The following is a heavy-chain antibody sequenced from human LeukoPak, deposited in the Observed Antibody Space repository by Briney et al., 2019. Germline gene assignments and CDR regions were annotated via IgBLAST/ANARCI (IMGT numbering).Heavy chain of an antibody. J-gene: IGHJ4*02. CDR2: IYTSGST. V-gene: IGHV4-4*07. D-gene: IGHD3-22*01. Sequence: SETLSLTCTVSGGSISSYYWSWMRQPPGKGLEWIGRIYTSGSTNYNPSLKSRVTMSVDTSKNQFSLKLSSVTAADTAVYYCAREYGIRAYYYDSSGYYYVWYFDYWGQGTLVTVSS. CDR3: AREYGIRAYYYDSSGYYYVWYFDY. CDR1: GGSISSYY.